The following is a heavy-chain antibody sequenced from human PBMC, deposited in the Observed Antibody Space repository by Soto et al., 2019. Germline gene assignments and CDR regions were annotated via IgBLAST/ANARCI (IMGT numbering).Heavy chain of an antibody. Sequence: GVSLKISCKGSGYSFTSYWIGWVRQLPGKGLEWMGIIYPGDSDTRYSPSFQGPVPLSADKSIRTAYLQWSSLKASDTAMYSSATTTVTTLNSHNYYGMEVLGQGTTVTV. V-gene: IGHV5-51*01. J-gene: IGHJ6*02. D-gene: IGHD4-17*01. CDR2: IYPGDSDT. CDR3: ATTTVTTLNSHNYYGMEV. CDR1: GYSFTSYW.